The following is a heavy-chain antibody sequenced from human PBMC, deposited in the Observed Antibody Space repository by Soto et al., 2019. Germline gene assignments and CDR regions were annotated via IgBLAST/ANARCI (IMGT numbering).Heavy chain of an antibody. V-gene: IGHV3-30*18. Sequence: QVQLVESGGGVVQPGTSLRLSCAASGFTFKTHAMHWVRQAPGKGLEWMAVIAYDGNEKFYADSVKGRFTISRDNSKNALYLQRNTLRNDDTAVYYCGKDVGDYVPYDYGVDVWGQGTTVTVSS. CDR2: IAYDGNEK. CDR3: GKDVGDYVPYDYGVDV. D-gene: IGHD3-16*01. J-gene: IGHJ6*02. CDR1: GFTFKTHA.